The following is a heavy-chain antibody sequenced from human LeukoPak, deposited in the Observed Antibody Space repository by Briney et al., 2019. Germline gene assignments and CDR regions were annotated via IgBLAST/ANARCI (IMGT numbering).Heavy chain of an antibody. V-gene: IGHV1-46*01. J-gene: IGHJ3*02. Sequence: ASVKVSCKASGYTFTKSYIHWVRQAPGQRLEWMGLINPGGDNTKYAQNFQGRVTMTSDTSARTVYMELSSLRSEDTAIYYCARIRDGHNDAYDIWGQGTVVTVPS. CDR3: ARIRDGHNDAYDI. CDR2: INPGGDNT. CDR1: GYTFTKSY. D-gene: IGHD5-24*01.